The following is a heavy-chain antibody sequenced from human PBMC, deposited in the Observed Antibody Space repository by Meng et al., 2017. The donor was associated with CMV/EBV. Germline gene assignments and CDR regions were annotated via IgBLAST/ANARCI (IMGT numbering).Heavy chain of an antibody. CDR3: ARVSYDFWSAVRGYYYFGMDV. V-gene: IGHV3-53*01. J-gene: IGHJ6*02. Sequence: GESLKISCAASGFTVSSNYMSWVRQAPGKGLEWVSVIYSGGSTYYADSVKGRFTISRDNSKNTLYLQMNSLRAGDTAVYYCARVSYDFWSAVRGYYYFGMDVWGQGTTVTVSS. CDR1: GFTVSSNY. CDR2: IYSGGST. D-gene: IGHD3-3*01.